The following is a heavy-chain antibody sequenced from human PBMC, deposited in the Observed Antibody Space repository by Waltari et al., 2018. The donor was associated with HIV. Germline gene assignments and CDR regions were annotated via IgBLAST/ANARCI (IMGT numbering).Heavy chain of an antibody. J-gene: IGHJ4*02. V-gene: IGHV3-21*01. CDR2: ISSGSSFI. CDR1: GFTFSSFS. Sequence: EVQLVESGGGLVKPGGSLRLSCAGSGFTFSSFSMNWVRQAPGKGLEWVASISSGSSFIDYADSVKGRFTISRDNAKNSLYLQMKSLRGEDTALYYCARALTNFGGFWGQGTLVTVSS. CDR3: ARALTNFGGF. D-gene: IGHD4-17*01.